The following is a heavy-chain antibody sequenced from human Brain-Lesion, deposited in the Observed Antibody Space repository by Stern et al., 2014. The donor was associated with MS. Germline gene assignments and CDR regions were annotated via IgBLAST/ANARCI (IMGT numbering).Heavy chain of an antibody. D-gene: IGHD2-21*01. CDR3: AAIGPRMEGACFDI. CDR1: GAPVSSGGYY. CDR2: IHHTGAT. V-gene: IGHV4-31*03. Sequence: QLQLQESGPGLVQPSQTLSLSCTVSGAPVSSGGYYWTWIRQLPGKGLEWVGYIHHTGATFYNPSLKSRVAISVDTSENQFSLKLTSVTAADTAVYYCAAIGPRMEGACFDIWGQGTMVTVSS. J-gene: IGHJ3*02.